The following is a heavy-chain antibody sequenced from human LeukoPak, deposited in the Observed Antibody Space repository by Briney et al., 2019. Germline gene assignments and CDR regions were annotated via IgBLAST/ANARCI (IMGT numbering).Heavy chain of an antibody. CDR1: GFSFSSYW. CDR2: ISTDGSST. D-gene: IGHD5-24*01. Sequence: GGSLRLSCAASGFSFSSYWMHWVRQPPGKGLVWVSRISTDGSSTAYADSVKGRFTISRDDAKNTLYLQMNSLRAEDTAVYYCTTIRPGYWGQGTLVTVSS. J-gene: IGHJ4*02. V-gene: IGHV3-74*01. CDR3: TTIRPGY.